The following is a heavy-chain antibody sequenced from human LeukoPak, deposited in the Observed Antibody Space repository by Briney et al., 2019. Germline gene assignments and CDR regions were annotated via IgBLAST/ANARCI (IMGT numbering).Heavy chain of an antibody. V-gene: IGHV3-43D*04. CDR1: GFTFDDYA. CDR2: ISWDGGST. CDR3: AKDIGFLEWLYDY. Sequence: PGGSLRLSCAASGFTFDDYAMHWVRQAPGKGLEWVSLISWDGGSTYYADSVKGRFTISRDNSKNSLYLQINSLRAEDAALYYCAKDIGFLEWLYDYWGQGTLVTVSS. J-gene: IGHJ4*02. D-gene: IGHD3-3*02.